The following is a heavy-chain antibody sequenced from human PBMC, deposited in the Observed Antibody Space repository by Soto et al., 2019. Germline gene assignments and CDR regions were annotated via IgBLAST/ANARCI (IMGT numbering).Heavy chain of an antibody. V-gene: IGHV1-69*12. CDR3: GRDVGMGSIVLLPXATEAYGMDV. D-gene: IGHD2-2*01. CDR1: GGTFSSYA. CDR2: IIPIFGTA. Sequence: QVHLVQSGAEVKKPGSSVKVSCKASGGTFSSYAISWVRQAPGQGLEWMGGIIPIFGTANYAQKFQGRVTITADESTSTAYMELSSLRSEDTAVDYWGRDVGMGSIVLLPXATEAYGMDVWGQGTTVTVSS. J-gene: IGHJ6*02.